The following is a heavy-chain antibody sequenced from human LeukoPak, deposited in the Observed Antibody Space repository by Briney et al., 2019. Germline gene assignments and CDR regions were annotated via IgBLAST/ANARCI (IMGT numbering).Heavy chain of an antibody. CDR2: IYYTGIT. J-gene: IGHJ4*02. CDR3: AKRSAYSYGYNS. D-gene: IGHD5-18*01. CDR1: GGSFSGYH. Sequence: SETLSLTCAVYGGSFSGYHWSWVRQPPGKGLEWIGDIYYTGITNYNPSLKSRVTISIDASKNQFSLKLSSVTAADTAMYYCAKRSAYSYGYNSWGQGTLVTVSS. V-gene: IGHV4-59*08.